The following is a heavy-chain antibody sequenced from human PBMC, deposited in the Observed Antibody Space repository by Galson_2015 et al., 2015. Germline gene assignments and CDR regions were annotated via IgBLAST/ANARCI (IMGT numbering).Heavy chain of an antibody. J-gene: IGHJ4*02. Sequence: TLSLTCTVSGGSISSGSYYWSWIRQPAGKGLEWIGRIYTSGSTNYNPSLKSRVTISVDTSKNQFSLKLSSVTAADTAVYYCARGSTLRWGYYFDYWGQGTLVTVSS. V-gene: IGHV4-61*02. CDR2: IYTSGST. CDR1: GGSISSGSYY. D-gene: IGHD4-23*01. CDR3: ARGSTLRWGYYFDY.